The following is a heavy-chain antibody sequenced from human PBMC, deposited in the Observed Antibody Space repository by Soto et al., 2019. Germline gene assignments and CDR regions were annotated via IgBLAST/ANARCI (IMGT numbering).Heavy chain of an antibody. CDR3: ARIDCSSTSCYSDQDAFDI. D-gene: IGHD2-2*01. CDR2: IYYSGST. Sequence: SETLSLTCTVSGGSISSGGYYWSWIRQHPGKGLEWIGYIYYSGSTYYNPSLKSRVTISVDTSKNQFSLKLSSVTAADTAVYYCARIDCSSTSCYSDQDAFDIWGQGTMVTVSS. J-gene: IGHJ3*02. CDR1: GGSISSGGYY. V-gene: IGHV4-31*03.